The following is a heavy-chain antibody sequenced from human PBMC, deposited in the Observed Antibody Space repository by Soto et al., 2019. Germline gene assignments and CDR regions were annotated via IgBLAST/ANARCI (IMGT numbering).Heavy chain of an antibody. CDR1: GGSISSGGYY. CDR3: ARSPREYYGSGRGHYYYYYMDV. D-gene: IGHD3-10*01. CDR2: IYYSGST. V-gene: IGHV4-31*03. Sequence: SETLSLTCTVSGGSISSGGYYWSWIRQHPGKGLEWIGYIYYSGSTYYNPSLKSRVTISVDTSKNQFSLKLSSVTAADTAVYYCARSPREYYGSGRGHYYYYYMDVWGKGTTVTVSS. J-gene: IGHJ6*03.